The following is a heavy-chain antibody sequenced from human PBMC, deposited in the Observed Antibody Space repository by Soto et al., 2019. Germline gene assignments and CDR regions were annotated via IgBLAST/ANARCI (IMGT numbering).Heavy chain of an antibody. J-gene: IGHJ6*02. D-gene: IGHD2-2*01. CDR3: ARERYQVISDGMDV. V-gene: IGHV1-2*02. CDR1: GYTFSGYY. CDR2: MNPKSGGT. Sequence: RPSVKDSCKASGYTFSGYYTHWVRQAPGQGLEWMGWMNPKSGGTSYAQKFQGRVTLSRDTSINTAYLELSRLRFDDAAVYFCARERYQVISDGMDVWGQGTTVTVS.